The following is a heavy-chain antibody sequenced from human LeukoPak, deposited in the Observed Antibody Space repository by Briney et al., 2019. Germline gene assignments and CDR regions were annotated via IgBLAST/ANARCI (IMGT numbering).Heavy chain of an antibody. V-gene: IGHV3-48*01. CDR1: GFTFGSYS. CDR2: ISSSSTTI. D-gene: IGHD2-8*01. Sequence: PGGSLRLSCAASGFTFGSYSMIWVRQAPGKGLEWVSYISSSSTTIYYADSVKGRFTISRDNAKNSLYLQMNSLRAEDTAVYYCAKDRCSNGIGCYFYYMDVWGKGTTVTISS. CDR3: AKDRCSNGIGCYFYYMDV. J-gene: IGHJ6*03.